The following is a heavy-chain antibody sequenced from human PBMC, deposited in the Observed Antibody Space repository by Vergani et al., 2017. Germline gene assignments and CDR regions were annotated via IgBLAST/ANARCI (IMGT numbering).Heavy chain of an antibody. D-gene: IGHD3-22*01. J-gene: IGHJ4*02. CDR2: FDPEDGET. V-gene: IGHV1-24*01. CDR3: ATVSHYYDGSGQTRRSLYFDY. Sequence: QVQLVQSGAEVKKPGASVKVSCKVSGYTLTELSMHWVRPAPGKGLEWMGGFDPEDGETIYAQKFQGRVTMTEDTSTDTAYMELSSLRSEDTAVYYCATVSHYYDGSGQTRRSLYFDYWGQGTLVTVSS. CDR1: GYTLTELS.